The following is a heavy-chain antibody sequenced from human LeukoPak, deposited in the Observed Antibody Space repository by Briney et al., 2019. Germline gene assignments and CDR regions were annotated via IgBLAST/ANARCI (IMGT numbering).Heavy chain of an antibody. J-gene: IGHJ4*02. CDR1: GASIISPYW. D-gene: IGHD2-21*01. Sequence: PSETLSLTCAVSGASIISPYWLTWVRQPPGKGLEWVGEIYHDGNTNYNPSLKSRLSVSLDKSRNQFSLKLSFVTAADTAVYYRVRTPRDWGQGILVTVSS. V-gene: IGHV4-4*02. CDR3: VRTPRD. CDR2: IYHDGNT.